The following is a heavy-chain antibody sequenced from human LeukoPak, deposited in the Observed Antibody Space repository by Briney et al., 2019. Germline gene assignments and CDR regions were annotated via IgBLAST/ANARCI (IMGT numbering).Heavy chain of an antibody. V-gene: IGHV3-48*01. CDR1: GFTFSSYS. J-gene: IGHJ4*02. CDR3: AKLLFVLGYCSSTSCYGDY. D-gene: IGHD2-2*01. CDR2: ISSSSSTI. Sequence: GGSLRLSCAASGFTFSSYSMNWVRQAPGKGLEWVSYISSSSSTIYYADSVKGRFTISRDNAKNSLYLQMNSLRAEDTAVYYCAKLLFVLGYCSSTSCYGDYWGQGTLVTVSS.